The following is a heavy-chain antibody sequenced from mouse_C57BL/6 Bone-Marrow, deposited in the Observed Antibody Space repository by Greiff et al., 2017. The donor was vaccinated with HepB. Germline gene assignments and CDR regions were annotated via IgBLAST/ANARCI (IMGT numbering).Heavy chain of an antibody. CDR3: ARRASSMDY. Sequence: VKLVESGPGLVQPSQSLSITCPVPGFSLTSYGVHWVRQSPGKGLEWLGVIWSGGNTDYNAAFISRLSISKDNSKSPVFFKMNSLQADDTAIYYCARRASSMDYWGQGTSVTVSS. V-gene: IGHV2-2*01. J-gene: IGHJ4*01. D-gene: IGHD6-1*01. CDR1: GFSLTSYG. CDR2: IWSGGNT.